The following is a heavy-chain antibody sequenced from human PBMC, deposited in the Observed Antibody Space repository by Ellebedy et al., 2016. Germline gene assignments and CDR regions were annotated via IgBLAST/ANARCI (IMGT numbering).Heavy chain of an antibody. J-gene: IGHJ6*03. CDR2: IYPYDSDT. D-gene: IGHD1-26*01. CDR1: GFSFGSFW. V-gene: IGHV5-51*01. CDR3: TRRVGGVSGGSASYFIDV. Sequence: GESLKISCQGFGFSFGSFWIAWVRQMPGKGLEWMGVIYPYDSDTRYSPSFQGQVTISADKSINTAYLQWSSLEASDTATYYCTRRVGGVSGGSASYFIDVWGKGTTVTVS.